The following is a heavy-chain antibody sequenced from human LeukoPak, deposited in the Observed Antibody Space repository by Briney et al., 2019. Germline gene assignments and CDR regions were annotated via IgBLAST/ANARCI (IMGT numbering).Heavy chain of an antibody. Sequence: GGSLRLSCAASGFTLSSYGMHWVRQAPGKGLEWVSSISSSSTYIYYADSVKGRFTISRDNAKNSLYLQMNSLRAEDTAVYYCARLLLISSSSFGYWGQGTLVTVSS. J-gene: IGHJ4*02. CDR3: ARLLLISSSSFGY. CDR1: GFTLSSYG. CDR2: ISSSSTYI. V-gene: IGHV3-21*01. D-gene: IGHD6-13*01.